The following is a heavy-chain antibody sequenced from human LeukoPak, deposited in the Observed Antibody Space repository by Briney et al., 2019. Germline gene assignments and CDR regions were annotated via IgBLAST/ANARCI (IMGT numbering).Heavy chain of an antibody. V-gene: IGHV3-30*18. CDR3: AKASLAGYLRCYFDD. CDR1: GFAFRTYG. Sequence: HLGGSLRLSCPASGFAFRTYGMHWVRQAAGKELEGVAVISYDGTNKYYTDSMKRRFTIAKANSKNTLYLQMTSLRPEDTAVYYSAKASLAGYLRCYFDDWGQGTQVTVSS. J-gene: IGHJ4*02. D-gene: IGHD3-9*01. CDR2: ISYDGTNK.